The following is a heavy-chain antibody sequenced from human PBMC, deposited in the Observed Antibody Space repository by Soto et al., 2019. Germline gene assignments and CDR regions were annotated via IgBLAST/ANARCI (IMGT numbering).Heavy chain of an antibody. V-gene: IGHV1-69*02. CDR2: IIPILGIA. CDR3: ARGYCSGGSCRRPTYFDY. CDR1: GGTFSSYT. D-gene: IGHD2-15*01. J-gene: IGHJ4*02. Sequence: GASVKVSCKASGGTFSSYTISWVRQAPGQGLEWMGRIIPILGIANYAQKFQGRVTITADKSTSTAYMELSSLRSEDTAVYYCARGYCSGGSCRRPTYFDYWGQGTLVTSPQ.